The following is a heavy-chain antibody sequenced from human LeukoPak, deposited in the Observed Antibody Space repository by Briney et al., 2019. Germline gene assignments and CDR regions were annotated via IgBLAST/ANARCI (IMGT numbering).Heavy chain of an antibody. Sequence: PGGSLRLSCAASGFTFSNAWMNWVRQAPGKGLEWVGRIKSKTDGGTTDYAAPVKGRFTISGDDSKNTLYLHMNSLKTEDTAVYYCTTDRDYVSLIDYWGQGTLVTVSS. J-gene: IGHJ4*02. CDR3: TTDRDYVSLIDY. CDR2: IKSKTDGGTT. V-gene: IGHV3-15*01. CDR1: GFTFSNAW. D-gene: IGHD4-17*01.